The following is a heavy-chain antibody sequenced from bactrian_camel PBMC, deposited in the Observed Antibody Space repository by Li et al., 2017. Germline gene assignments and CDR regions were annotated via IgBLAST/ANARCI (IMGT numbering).Heavy chain of an antibody. CDR2: IVSGVTT. Sequence: VQLVESGGGSVQAGGSLRLSCVASRYTYSMGWFRQAPGKEREGVAAIVSGVTTTYADSVKGRFTISKDSAKNTLYLQMNSLQPEDTAMYYCAADTYPRPLTRSSLWAYWGQGTQVTVS. CDR3: AADTYPRPLTRSSLWAY. J-gene: IGHJ4*01. D-gene: IGHD3*01. CDR1: RYTYS. V-gene: IGHV3S53*01.